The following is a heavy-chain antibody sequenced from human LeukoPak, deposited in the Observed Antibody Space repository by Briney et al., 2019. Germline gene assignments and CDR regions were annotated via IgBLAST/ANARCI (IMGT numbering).Heavy chain of an antibody. CDR1: GYTFKNYE. D-gene: IGHD5-24*01. J-gene: IGHJ4*02. Sequence: GASVKVSCKASGYTFKNYEINWVRQATGQGLAWMGWMNPNSGNTGFAQKFQDRVSMTRDTSINTAYMELTSLRSGDTAVYYCARATPGGLHGYSSDYWGQGTVVTVYS. V-gene: IGHV1-8*02. CDR2: MNPNSGNT. CDR3: ARATPGGLHGYSSDY.